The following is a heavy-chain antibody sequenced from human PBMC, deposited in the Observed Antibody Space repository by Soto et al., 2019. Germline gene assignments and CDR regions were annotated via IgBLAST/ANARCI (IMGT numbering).Heavy chain of an antibody. V-gene: IGHV1-3*05. Sequence: QVQLVQSGAEEKKPGASVKVSCKASGYTFTSYAMHWVRQAPGQRLEWMGWINAGNGNTKYSQKFQGRVTITRDTSASTAYMELGRQRSEDTSVYYCASSIVVVTALDYWGQGTLVTVSS. CDR2: INAGNGNT. D-gene: IGHD2-21*02. CDR3: ASSIVVVTALDY. J-gene: IGHJ4*02. CDR1: GYTFTSYA.